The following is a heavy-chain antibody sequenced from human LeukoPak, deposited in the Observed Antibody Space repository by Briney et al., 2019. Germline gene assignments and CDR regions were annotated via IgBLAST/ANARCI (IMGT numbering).Heavy chain of an antibody. J-gene: IGHJ4*02. D-gene: IGHD6-19*01. Sequence: GGSLXXXXXAXXFTFSSDAXSWVRQAPGKGLELFSAFRLSGGSTYYADSVKGRFTISRDNSKNTLYLQMNSLRAEDTAVYYCAKEGIAVFDYWGQGTLVTVSS. V-gene: IGHV3-23*01. CDR1: XFTFSSDA. CDR2: FRLSGGST. CDR3: AKEGIAVFDY.